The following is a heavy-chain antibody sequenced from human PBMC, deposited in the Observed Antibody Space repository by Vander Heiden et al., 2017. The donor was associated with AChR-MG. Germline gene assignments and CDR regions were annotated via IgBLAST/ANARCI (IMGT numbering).Heavy chain of an antibody. Sequence: QLQLQESGPGLVKPSETLSLTCTVSGGSISSSSYYWGWIRQPPGKGLEWIGSIYYSGSTYYNPSLKSRVTISVDTSKNQFSLKLSSVTAADTAVYYCARTSGSALGDYYFDYWGQGTLVTVSS. CDR2: IYYSGST. D-gene: IGHD1-26*01. CDR1: GGSISSSSYY. CDR3: ARTSGSALGDYYFDY. J-gene: IGHJ4*02. V-gene: IGHV4-39*01.